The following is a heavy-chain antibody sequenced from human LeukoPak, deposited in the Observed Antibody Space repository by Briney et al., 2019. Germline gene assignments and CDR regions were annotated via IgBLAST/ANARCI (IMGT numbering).Heavy chain of an antibody. J-gene: IGHJ4*02. D-gene: IGHD2-21*02. CDR2: IIPTLGIA. Sequence: ASVKVSCKASGGTFSSYAISWVRQAPGQGLEWMGRIIPTLGIANYAQKFQGRVTITADKSTSTAYMELSSLGSEDTAVYYCARALRWGDCCPQYDYWGQGTLVTVSS. CDR1: GGTFSSYA. V-gene: IGHV1-69*04. CDR3: ARALRWGDCCPQYDY.